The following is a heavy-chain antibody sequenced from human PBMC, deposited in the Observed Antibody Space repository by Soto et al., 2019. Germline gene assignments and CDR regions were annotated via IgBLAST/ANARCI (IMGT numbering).Heavy chain of an antibody. CDR3: ARAPGDNVPYYYYYYMDV. V-gene: IGHV3-11*01. CDR2: ISSSGSTI. Sequence: GGSLRLSCAASGFTFSDYYMSWIRQAPGKGLEWVSYISSSGSTIYYADSVKGRFTISRDNAKNSLYLQMNSLRAEDTAVYYCARAPGDNVPYYYYYYMDVWGKGTTVTVSS. D-gene: IGHD2-8*01. J-gene: IGHJ6*03. CDR1: GFTFSDYY.